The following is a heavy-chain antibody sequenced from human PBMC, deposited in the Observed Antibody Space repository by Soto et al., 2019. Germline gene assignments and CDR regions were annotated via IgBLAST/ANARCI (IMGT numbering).Heavy chain of an antibody. J-gene: IGHJ4*02. CDR3: AHRPSSSSFFDY. Sequence: SGPTLVNPTQTLTLTCTFSGFSLSTSGMGVGWIRQPPGKAMEWLAIIYWNDEKRYSPSLKSRLTITKDTSKNQVVLTMTNMDPVDTATYYCAHRPSSSSFFDYWGQGALVTVSS. D-gene: IGHD6-13*01. CDR2: IYWNDEK. V-gene: IGHV2-5*01. CDR1: GFSLSTSGMG.